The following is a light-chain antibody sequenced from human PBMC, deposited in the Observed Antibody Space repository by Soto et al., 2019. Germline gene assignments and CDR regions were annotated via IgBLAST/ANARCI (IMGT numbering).Light chain of an antibody. Sequence: EIVMTQSPATLSLSPGERATLSCRASESVSTNLAWYQQKVGQAPRLLISDASTRATGIPARFSGSGSGTEFTLTVSSLQSEDFAVYYCQQYIKWPITFGQGTRLEIK. CDR2: DAS. CDR1: ESVSTN. CDR3: QQYIKWPIT. J-gene: IGKJ5*01. V-gene: IGKV3-15*01.